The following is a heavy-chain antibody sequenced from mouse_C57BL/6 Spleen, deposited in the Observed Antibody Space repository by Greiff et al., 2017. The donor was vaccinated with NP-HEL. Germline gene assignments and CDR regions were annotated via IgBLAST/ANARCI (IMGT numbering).Heavy chain of an antibody. CDR3: VSGSYYYAMDY. CDR1: GFSFNTYA. CDR2: IRSKSNNYAT. J-gene: IGHJ4*01. V-gene: IGHV10-1*01. Sequence: EVQLVESGGGLVQPKGSLKLSCAASGFSFNTYAMNWVRQAPGKGLEWVARIRSKSNNYATYYADSVKDRFTISRDDSESMLYLQMNNLKTEDTAMYYCVSGSYYYAMDYWGQGTSVTVSS.